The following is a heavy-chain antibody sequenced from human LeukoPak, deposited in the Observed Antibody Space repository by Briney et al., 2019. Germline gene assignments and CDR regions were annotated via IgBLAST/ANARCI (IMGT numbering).Heavy chain of an antibody. Sequence: GASVKVSCKASGYTFTSYDINWVGQATGQGLEWMGWMNPNSCNTGYAQKFQGRVTITRNTSISTAYMELSSLRSEDTAVYYCATYSAAGRTYYFDYWGQGALVTVSS. D-gene: IGHD6-13*01. V-gene: IGHV1-8*03. CDR2: MNPNSCNT. J-gene: IGHJ4*02. CDR1: GYTFTSYD. CDR3: ATYSAAGRTYYFDY.